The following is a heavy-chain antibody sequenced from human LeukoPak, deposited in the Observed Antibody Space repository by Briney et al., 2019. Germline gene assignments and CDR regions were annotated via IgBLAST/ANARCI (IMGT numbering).Heavy chain of an antibody. V-gene: IGHV3-7*01. J-gene: IGHJ4*02. Sequence: GGSLRLSCAASAFTFSSYWMNWVRQAPGKGLEWVAGIDEDGTEKYYVESVKGRFTIPRDNAKKSVYLQMNSLRADDTAVYYCARAITAVDSYWGQGTLVTVSS. D-gene: IGHD6-13*01. CDR1: AFTFSSYW. CDR2: IDEDGTEK. CDR3: ARAITAVDSY.